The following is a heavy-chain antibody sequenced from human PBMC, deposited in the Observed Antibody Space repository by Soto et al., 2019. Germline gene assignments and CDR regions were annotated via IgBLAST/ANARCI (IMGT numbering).Heavy chain of an antibody. J-gene: IGHJ4*02. CDR1: GGSISSYY. CDR2: IYYSGST. Sequence: SETLSLTCTVSGGSISSYYWSWIRQPPGKGLEWIGYIYYSGSTNYNPSLKSRVTISVDTSKNQFSLKLSSVTAADTAVYYCARDSPQYGSGSIGYWGQGTLVTVSS. D-gene: IGHD3-10*01. V-gene: IGHV4-59*01. CDR3: ARDSPQYGSGSIGY.